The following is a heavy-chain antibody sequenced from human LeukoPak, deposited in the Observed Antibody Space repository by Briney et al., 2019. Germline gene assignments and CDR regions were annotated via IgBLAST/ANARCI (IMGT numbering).Heavy chain of an antibody. V-gene: IGHV4-39*07. J-gene: IGHJ3*02. CDR2: LYYSRIS. CDR3: TRSGPAAGRPDAFDM. CDR1: GCSISSSSFY. Sequence: PSETLSVACTLSGCSISSSSFYWVWIRQPPGKGLECIGTLYYSRISYYNSALKSRVPISVDTSKTQSSLKLSYVPAADRAVYFCTRSGPAAGRPDAFDMWGEGTMVTLSS. D-gene: IGHD2-2*01.